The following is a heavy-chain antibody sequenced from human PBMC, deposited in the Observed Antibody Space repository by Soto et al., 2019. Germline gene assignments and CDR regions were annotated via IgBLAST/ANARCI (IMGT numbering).Heavy chain of an antibody. Sequence: ASVKVSCKASGYTFTNYGFTWVRQALGQGLEWMGWISTNNINRKYAQNLQGRVTMTTDTSTNTAYMELRSLRSDDTAVYYCASYSGSDYDFDYWGQGTLVTVS. J-gene: IGHJ4*02. D-gene: IGHD2-21*02. CDR3: ASYSGSDYDFDY. CDR1: GYTFTNYG. CDR2: ISTNNINR. V-gene: IGHV1-18*01.